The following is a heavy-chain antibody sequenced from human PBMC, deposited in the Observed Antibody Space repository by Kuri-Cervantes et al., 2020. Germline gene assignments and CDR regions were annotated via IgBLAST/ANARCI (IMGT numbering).Heavy chain of an antibody. V-gene: IGHV3-9*01. CDR1: GFTFDDYA. Sequence: SLKISCAASGFTFDDYAMHWVRQAPGKGLEWVSGISWNSGSIGYADSVKGRFTISRDNAKNSLYLQMNSLRAVDTALYYCAKATNAMITFGGVIVGAFDIWGQGTMVTVSS. J-gene: IGHJ3*02. CDR3: AKATNAMITFGGVIVGAFDI. D-gene: IGHD3-16*02. CDR2: ISWNSGSI.